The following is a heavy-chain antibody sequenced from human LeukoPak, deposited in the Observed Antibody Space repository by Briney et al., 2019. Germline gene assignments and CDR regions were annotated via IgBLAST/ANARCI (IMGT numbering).Heavy chain of an antibody. CDR1: GFTFSSYA. V-gene: IGHV3-23*01. J-gene: IGHJ4*02. Sequence: GGSLRLSCAASGFTFSSYAMSWVRQAPGRGLEWVSLIGGSGLNTYYRDSVKGRFTISRDNSKNTLYLQMNSLRAEDTAVYYCARGESWAFAFWGQGTLVTVSS. CDR2: IGGSGLNT. D-gene: IGHD1-26*01. CDR3: ARGESWAFAF.